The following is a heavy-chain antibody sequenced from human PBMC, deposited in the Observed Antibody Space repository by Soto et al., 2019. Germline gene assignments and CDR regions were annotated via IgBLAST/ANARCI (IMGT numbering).Heavy chain of an antibody. D-gene: IGHD3-22*01. V-gene: IGHV4-4*02. Sequence: PSETLSLTCAVSGGSISSSNWWSWVRQPPGKGLEWIGEIYHSGSTNYNPSLKSRVTISVDKSKNQFSLKLSSVTAADTAVYYCARGRQAGIQTYCYDSSGSLFDYWGQGTLVTVSS. CDR2: IYHSGST. CDR3: ARGRQAGIQTYCYDSSGSLFDY. CDR1: GGSISSSNW. J-gene: IGHJ4*02.